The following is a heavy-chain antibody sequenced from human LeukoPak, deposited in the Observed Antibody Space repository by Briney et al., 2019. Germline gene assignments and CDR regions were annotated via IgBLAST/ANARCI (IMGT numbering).Heavy chain of an antibody. CDR2: IYHSGST. D-gene: IGHD3-22*01. CDR3: ATLRAYYYDSSVRAPARAAFDI. J-gene: IGHJ3*02. Sequence: SETLSLTCTVSGYSISSGYYWGWIRQPPGKGLEWIGSIYHSGSTYYNPSLKSRVTISVDTSKNQFSLKLSSVTAADTAVYYCATLRAYYYDSSVRAPARAAFDIWGQGTMVTVSS. CDR1: GYSISSGYY. V-gene: IGHV4-38-2*02.